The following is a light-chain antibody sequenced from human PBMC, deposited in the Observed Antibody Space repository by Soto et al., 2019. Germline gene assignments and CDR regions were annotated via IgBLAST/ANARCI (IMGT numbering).Light chain of an antibody. CDR2: DAS. J-gene: IGKJ1*01. Sequence: DLQMTQSPSNLSASVGASVTITCRASQSISSWLAWYQQKPGKAPQLLIYDASSLESGVPSRFSSSGSGTEFTITISSLQPDDFATYYCQQYNRSWTCGQGTKVDIK. CDR1: QSISSW. CDR3: QQYNRSWT. V-gene: IGKV1-5*01.